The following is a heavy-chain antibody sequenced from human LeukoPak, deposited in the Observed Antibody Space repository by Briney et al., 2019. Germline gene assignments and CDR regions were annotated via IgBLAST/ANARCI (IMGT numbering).Heavy chain of an antibody. CDR1: GFTFSSYA. V-gene: IGHV3-23*01. D-gene: IGHD6-13*01. Sequence: PGGSLRLSCAASGFTFSSYAMSWVSQAPEKGLEWVSVISGSGGSTYQADSVKGRFTISRDNSKSTLYLQMNSLRAEDTAVYYCAKQHNIPAVGTHFDYWGQGTLVTVSS. CDR2: ISGSGGST. J-gene: IGHJ4*02. CDR3: AKQHNIPAVGTHFDY.